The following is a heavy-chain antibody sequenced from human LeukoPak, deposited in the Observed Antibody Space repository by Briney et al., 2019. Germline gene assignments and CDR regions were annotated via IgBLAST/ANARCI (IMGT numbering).Heavy chain of an antibody. CDR1: GGSITSSICY. CDR2: IYYGGNI. V-gene: IGHV4-39*01. J-gene: IGHJ4*02. CDR3: ARGDYYDTSGCYSYYFDY. D-gene: IGHD3-22*01. Sequence: SETLSLTCTVSGGSITSSICYWGWIRQPPGKGLEWIGNIYYGGNIDYNSSLKSRITISVDTSKNQFSLKLTSVTAAGTALYYCARGDYYDTSGCYSYYFDYWGQGTLVTVSS.